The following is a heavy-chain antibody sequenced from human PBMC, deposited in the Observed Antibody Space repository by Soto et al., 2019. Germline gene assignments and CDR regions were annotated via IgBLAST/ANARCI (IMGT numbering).Heavy chain of an antibody. J-gene: IGHJ4*02. CDR2: IWYDGSNK. D-gene: IGHD6-19*01. Sequence: QVQLVESGGGVVQPGRSLRLSCAASGFTFNSYGMHWVRQAPGKGLEWVAVIWYDGSNKYYADSVKGRFTISRDNSKNTLYLQMNSLRAEDTAVYYCAKWYSSGWYLDYWGQGTLVTVSS. CDR1: GFTFNSYG. CDR3: AKWYSSGWYLDY. V-gene: IGHV3-33*06.